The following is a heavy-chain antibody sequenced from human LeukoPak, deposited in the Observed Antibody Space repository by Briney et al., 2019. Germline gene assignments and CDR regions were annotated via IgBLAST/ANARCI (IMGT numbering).Heavy chain of an antibody. J-gene: IGHJ4*02. CDR1: GGTFSSYA. CDR3: ARDTASDY. CDR2: IIPILGIA. V-gene: IGHV1-69*04. Sequence: ASVKVSCKASGGTFSSYAISWVRPAPGQGLEWMGRIIPILGIANYAQKFQGRVTITADKSTSTAYMELSSLRSEDTAVYYCARDTASDYWGQGTLVTVSS.